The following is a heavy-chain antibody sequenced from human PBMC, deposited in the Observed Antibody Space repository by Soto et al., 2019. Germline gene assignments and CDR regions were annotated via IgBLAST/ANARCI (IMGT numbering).Heavy chain of an antibody. CDR1: GFTFSSKW. V-gene: IGHV3-74*01. Sequence: GGSLRLSCAASGFTFSSKWMHWVRQAPAKGLVWVSRISTDGSATTYADSGKGRFTISRDNAKSTVYLQMNSLRAEDTAVYYCVGALMTTVAEGDYWGQGTLVTVSS. CDR3: VGALMTTVAEGDY. CDR2: ISTDGSAT. J-gene: IGHJ4*02. D-gene: IGHD4-17*01.